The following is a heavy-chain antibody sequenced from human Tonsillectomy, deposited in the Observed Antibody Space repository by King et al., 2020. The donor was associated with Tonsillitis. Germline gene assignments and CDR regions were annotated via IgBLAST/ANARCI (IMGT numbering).Heavy chain of an antibody. D-gene: IGHD1-26*01. V-gene: IGHV4-38-2*01. Sequence: LQLQESGPGLVKPSETLSLTCAVSGYSIISGYYWGWIRQPPGKGLEWIGNIYHSGSTYYNPSLKSRVTISVDTSKNQFSLKLNSVTAADTAVYYCARVGSTFDCWGQGTLVTVSS. CDR2: IYHSGST. CDR1: GYSIISGYY. J-gene: IGHJ4*02. CDR3: ARVGSTFDC.